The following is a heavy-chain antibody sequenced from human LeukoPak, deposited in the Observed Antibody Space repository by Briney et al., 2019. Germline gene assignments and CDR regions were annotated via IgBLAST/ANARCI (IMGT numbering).Heavy chain of an antibody. CDR3: ASPFHVSASGYFYGMDV. V-gene: IGHV1-69*13. CDR1: GGTFSSYA. J-gene: IGHJ6*02. CDR2: IIPIFGTA. Sequence: SVKVSCKASGGTFSSYAISWVRQAPGQGLEWMGGIIPIFGTANYAQKFQGRVTITADESTSTAYMELSSLRSEDTAVYYCASPFHVSASGYFYGMDVWGQGTTVTVSS. D-gene: IGHD3-3*01.